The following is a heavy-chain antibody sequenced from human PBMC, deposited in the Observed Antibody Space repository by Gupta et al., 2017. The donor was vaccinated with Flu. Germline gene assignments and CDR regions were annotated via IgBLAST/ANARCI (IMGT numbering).Heavy chain of an antibody. D-gene: IGHD2-2*01. Sequence: PGQGLEWMSRINPNSGGTKFAQKFQGRVTLTSDTSISTAYMELSRLTSDDTGVYYCARVTYCSTTSCYQPFDYWGQGTLVTVSS. CDR3: ARVTYCSTTSCYQPFDY. CDR2: INPNSGGT. J-gene: IGHJ4*02. V-gene: IGHV1-2*05.